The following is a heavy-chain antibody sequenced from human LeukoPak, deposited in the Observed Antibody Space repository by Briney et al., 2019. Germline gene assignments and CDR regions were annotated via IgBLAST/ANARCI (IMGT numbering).Heavy chain of an antibody. CDR2: INSDGSST. Sequence: GGSLRLSCAASGFTFSSYWMRWVRHAPGKGLVWVSRINSDGSSTIYADSVKGRFTISRDNAKNTLYLQMNSLRAEDPAVYYCASPVLDSDFWSGPNYYYGMDVWGQGTTVTVSS. V-gene: IGHV3-74*01. CDR3: ASPVLDSDFWSGPNYYYGMDV. D-gene: IGHD3-3*01. CDR1: GFTFSSYW. J-gene: IGHJ6*02.